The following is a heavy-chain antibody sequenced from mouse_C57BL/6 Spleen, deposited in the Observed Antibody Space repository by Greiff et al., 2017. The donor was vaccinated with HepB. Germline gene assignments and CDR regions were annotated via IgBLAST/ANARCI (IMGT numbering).Heavy chain of an antibody. CDR2: INPSTGGT. V-gene: IGHV1-42*01. CDR3: ARRGYDSLFDY. Sequence: EVQLQQSGPELVKPGASVKISCKASGYSFTGYYMNWVKQSPEKSLECIGEINPSTGGTTYNQKFKAKATLTVDKSSSTAYMQLKSLTSEDSAVYYCARRGYDSLFDYWGQGTTLTVSS. D-gene: IGHD2-2*01. CDR1: GYSFTGYY. J-gene: IGHJ2*01.